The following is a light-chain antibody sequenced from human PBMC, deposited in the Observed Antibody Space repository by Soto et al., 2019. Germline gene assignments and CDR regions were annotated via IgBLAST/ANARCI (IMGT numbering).Light chain of an antibody. CDR2: VAS. J-gene: IGKJ4*01. Sequence: ESVLTQSPGTLSLSPGERAPLSCRSSQSVSSSYLAWYQQKPGQAPRLLIDVASSRATGIPDRFSGSGSGTDFTLTISRLEPEDVAVYYCQQYDSPPLTFGGGTKGEIK. CDR1: QSVSSSY. V-gene: IGKV3-20*01. CDR3: QQYDSPPLT.